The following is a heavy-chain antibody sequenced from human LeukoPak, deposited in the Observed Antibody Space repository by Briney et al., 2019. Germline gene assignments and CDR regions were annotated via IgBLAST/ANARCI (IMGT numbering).Heavy chain of an antibody. CDR1: GGSITSSDW. CDR3: ARARAVAGTDQYYGMDV. V-gene: IGHV4-4*02. D-gene: IGHD6-19*01. Sequence: SETLSLTCAVSGGSITSSDWWSWVRQPPGKGLEWIGEISHSGSTSSNPSLKSQVTISVDKSKNQFSLKLNSVTAADTAVYYCARARAVAGTDQYYGMDVWGQGTTVTVSS. J-gene: IGHJ6*02. CDR2: ISHSGST.